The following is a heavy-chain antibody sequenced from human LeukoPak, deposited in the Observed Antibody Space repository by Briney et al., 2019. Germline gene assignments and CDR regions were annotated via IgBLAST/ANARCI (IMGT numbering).Heavy chain of an antibody. D-gene: IGHD3-22*01. J-gene: IGHJ4*02. CDR1: GSTFSSYW. Sequence: GFLRLSCAASGSTFSSYWMSWVRQAPGKGLEWVANIKQDGSEKYYVDSVKGRFTISRDNAKNSLYLQMNSLRAEDTAVYYCARSYPGRWDYYDSSGYYYSLDYWGQGTLVTVSS. CDR2: IKQDGSEK. CDR3: ARSYPGRWDYYDSSGYYYSLDY. V-gene: IGHV3-7*01.